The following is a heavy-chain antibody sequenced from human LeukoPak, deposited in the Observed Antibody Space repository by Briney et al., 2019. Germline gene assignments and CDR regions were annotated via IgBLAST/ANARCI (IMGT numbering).Heavy chain of an antibody. Sequence: GESLKISCKGSGYSFTSSWIGWVRQMPGKGLERMGITYPGDSDTSYSPSFQRQATISADKSISTGYLQWSSLKASDTTMYYCARLVDTAYFDYWGQGTLVTVSS. CDR3: ARLVDTAYFDY. CDR1: GYSFTSSW. D-gene: IGHD5-18*01. V-gene: IGHV5-51*01. J-gene: IGHJ4*02. CDR2: TYPGDSDT.